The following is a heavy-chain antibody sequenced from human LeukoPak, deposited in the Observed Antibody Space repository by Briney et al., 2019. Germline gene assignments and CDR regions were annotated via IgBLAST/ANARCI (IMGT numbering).Heavy chain of an antibody. CDR1: GGSFSGYY. D-gene: IGHD2-2*01. Sequence: PSETLSLTCAVYGGSFSGYYWSWIRQPPGKGLEWIGEINHSGSTNYNPYLKSRVTISVDTSKNQFSLKLSSVTAADTAVYYCARGRGYCSSTSCYPHYYGMDVWGKGTTVTVSS. CDR2: INHSGST. CDR3: ARGRGYCSSTSCYPHYYGMDV. V-gene: IGHV4-34*01. J-gene: IGHJ6*04.